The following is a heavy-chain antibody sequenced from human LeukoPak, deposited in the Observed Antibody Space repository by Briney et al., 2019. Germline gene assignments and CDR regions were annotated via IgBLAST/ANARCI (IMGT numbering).Heavy chain of an antibody. J-gene: IGHJ4*02. CDR3: AKDRRYYDSSGVFVF. Sequence: PGGSLRLSCAASGFTFSSYAMSWVRQAPGKGLEWVSAISGSGGSTYYADSVKGRFTISRDNSKNTLYLQMNSLRAEDTAVYYCAKDRRYYDSSGVFVFWGQGTLVTVSS. CDR1: GFTFSSYA. CDR2: ISGSGGST. V-gene: IGHV3-23*01. D-gene: IGHD3-22*01.